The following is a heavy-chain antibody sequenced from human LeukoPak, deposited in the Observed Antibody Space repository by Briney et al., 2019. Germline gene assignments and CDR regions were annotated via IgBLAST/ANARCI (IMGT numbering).Heavy chain of an antibody. J-gene: IGHJ5*02. Sequence: SVKVSCKASGGTFSSYAISWVRQAPGQGLEWMGGIIPIFGTANYAQKFQGRVTITADESTSTAYMELSSLRSEDTAVYYCARVVESELLWFGELLKAPHNWFDPWGQGTLVTVSS. D-gene: IGHD3-10*01. V-gene: IGHV1-69*01. CDR1: GGTFSSYA. CDR2: IIPIFGTA. CDR3: ARVVESELLWFGELLKAPHNWFDP.